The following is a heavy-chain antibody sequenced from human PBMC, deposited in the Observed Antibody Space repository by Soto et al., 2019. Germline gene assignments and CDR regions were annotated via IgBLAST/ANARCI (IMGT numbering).Heavy chain of an antibody. Sequence: AGGSLRLSCAASGFTFSNAWMSWVRQAPGKGLEWVGRIKSKTDGGTTDYAAPVKGRFTISRDDSKNTLYLQMNSLKTEDTAVYYCATERYGVYFDFWGQGTLVTVSS. CDR3: ATERYGVYFDF. CDR2: IKSKTDGGTT. J-gene: IGHJ4*02. V-gene: IGHV3-15*01. CDR1: GFTFSNAW. D-gene: IGHD4-17*01.